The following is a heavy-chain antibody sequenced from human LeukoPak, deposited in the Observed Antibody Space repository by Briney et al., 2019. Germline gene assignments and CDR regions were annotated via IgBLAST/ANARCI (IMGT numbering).Heavy chain of an antibody. D-gene: IGHD1-1*01. Sequence: GASVKVSCKASGGTFSSYIISWVRQAPGQGLEWMGGIIPIFGTANYAQKFQGRVTITTDESTSTAYMELSSLRSEDTAVYYCARGPELERFDYRGQGTLVTVSS. CDR3: ARGPELERFDY. CDR1: GGTFSSYI. CDR2: IIPIFGTA. V-gene: IGHV1-69*05. J-gene: IGHJ4*02.